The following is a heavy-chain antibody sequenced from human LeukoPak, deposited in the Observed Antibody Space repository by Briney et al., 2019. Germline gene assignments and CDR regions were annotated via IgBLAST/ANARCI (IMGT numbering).Heavy chain of an antibody. D-gene: IGHD3-10*01. CDR1: GFTFSSYS. CDR3: AREDGSGSYLIY. Sequence: GGSLRLSCAASGFTFSSYSMNWVRQAPGKGLEWVSYISSGTVYYADSVKGRFTISRDNAKNSLYLHMNSLRDEDTAVYYCAREDGSGSYLIYWGQGTPVTVSS. V-gene: IGHV3-48*02. J-gene: IGHJ4*02. CDR2: ISSGTV.